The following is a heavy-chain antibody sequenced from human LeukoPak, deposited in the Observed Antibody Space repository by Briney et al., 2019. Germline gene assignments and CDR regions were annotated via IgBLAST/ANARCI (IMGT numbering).Heavy chain of an antibody. CDR2: ISGDSTTI. V-gene: IGHV3-48*01. Sequence: GGSLRLSCAASGFTLSTYMMNWVRQAPGKGLEWLSYISGDSTTIYYADSVKGRFTISRDNAQNLLYLQMNGLRAEDTAVYYCTREVAYWGQGALVTVSS. CDR3: TREVAY. D-gene: IGHD5-12*01. CDR1: GFTLSTYM. J-gene: IGHJ4*02.